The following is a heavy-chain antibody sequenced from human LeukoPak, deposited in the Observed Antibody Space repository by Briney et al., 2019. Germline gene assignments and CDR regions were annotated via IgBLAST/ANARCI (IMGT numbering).Heavy chain of an antibody. CDR1: GFTFKSYA. CDR2: ISGSGGST. D-gene: IGHD3-22*01. J-gene: IGHJ4*02. Sequence: GGSLRLSCAASGFTFKSYAMSWVRQAPGKGLEWVSTISGSGGSTHYADSVKGRFTISRDNSKNTLYLQMNSLRAEDTAVYYCAKARYDSSGYYWNHFDYWGQGTLVTVSS. V-gene: IGHV3-23*01. CDR3: AKARYDSSGYYWNHFDY.